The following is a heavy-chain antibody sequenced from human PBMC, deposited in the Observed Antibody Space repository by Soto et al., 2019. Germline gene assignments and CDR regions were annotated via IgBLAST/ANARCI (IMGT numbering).Heavy chain of an antibody. CDR2: ISPYNSNT. D-gene: IGHD2-8*01. J-gene: IGHJ4*02. V-gene: IGHV1-18*01. Sequence: QVQLVPSEAEVREPGASVKVSCKASGFIFINYGISWMRQAPGQGLEWMGWISPYNSNTRYAQNLLGRVTVTRDTSTSTAYMELTSLRSDDTAVYYCARTGGDCTQGVCYDYWGQGTLVTVSS. CDR1: GFIFINYG. CDR3: ARTGGDCTQGVCYDY.